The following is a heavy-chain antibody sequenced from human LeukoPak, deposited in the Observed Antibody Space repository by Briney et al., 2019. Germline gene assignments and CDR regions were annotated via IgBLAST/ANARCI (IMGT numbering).Heavy chain of an antibody. CDR3: ARGYCGGDCYGD. D-gene: IGHD2-21*02. CDR2: IDSSSSHI. CDR1: GFSFSSYA. V-gene: IGHV3-21*01. Sequence: PGGSLRLSCAASGFSFSSYAMNRVRQAPGKGLEWVASIDSSSSHIYYADSVKGRFTISRDNTKSSLYLQMNSLRAEDMAVYYCARGYCGGDCYGDWGQGTLVTVSS. J-gene: IGHJ1*01.